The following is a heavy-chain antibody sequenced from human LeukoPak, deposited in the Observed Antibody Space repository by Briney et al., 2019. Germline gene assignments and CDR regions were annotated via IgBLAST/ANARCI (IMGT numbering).Heavy chain of an antibody. J-gene: IGHJ4*02. D-gene: IGHD2-2*01. CDR3: AKDQVVPFDY. CDR2: ISGSDTTT. CDR1: GFTFSRYG. Sequence: GGSLRLSCAASGFTFSRYGMSWVRQAPGKGLEWVSAISGSDTTTHYADSVKGRFTISRDNSKNTLYLQMNSLRAEDTAVYFCAKDQVVPFDYWGQGTLVTVSS. V-gene: IGHV3-23*01.